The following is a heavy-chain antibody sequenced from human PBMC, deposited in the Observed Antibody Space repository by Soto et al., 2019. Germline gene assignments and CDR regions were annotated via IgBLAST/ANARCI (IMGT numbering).Heavy chain of an antibody. CDR2: IIPALGTT. CDR3: ARPDFGDYWYFDL. CDR1: GGPFSSHT. D-gene: IGHD4-17*01. J-gene: IGHJ2*01. V-gene: IGHV1-69*08. Sequence: QDQLVQSGDEVKKPGSSVKVSCKAFGGPFSSHTFSWVRQAPGQGLEWMGRIIPALGTTTYAQKFQGRVTITADESVPTVYMELNSLRTEDTAVYYCARPDFGDYWYFDLWGRGTLVTVSS.